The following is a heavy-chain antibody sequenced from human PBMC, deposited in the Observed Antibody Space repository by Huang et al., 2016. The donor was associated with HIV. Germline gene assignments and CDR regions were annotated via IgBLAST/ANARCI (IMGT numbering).Heavy chain of an antibody. V-gene: IGHV1-8*01. CDR1: GYTFTNYD. D-gene: IGHD6-13*01. J-gene: IGHJ4*02. Sequence: QVQLVQSGAEVKPPGASVKISCKASGYTFTNYDINWVRQAAGKGLEGMGWSNPKSVNTCYTQMLQGRVTITRDTSISTAYMELSMLSSDDTSVYYCARGLFMGRDSSWWREDCFDYWGQGTLVIVSS. CDR2: SNPKSVNT. CDR3: ARGLFMGRDSSWWREDCFDY.